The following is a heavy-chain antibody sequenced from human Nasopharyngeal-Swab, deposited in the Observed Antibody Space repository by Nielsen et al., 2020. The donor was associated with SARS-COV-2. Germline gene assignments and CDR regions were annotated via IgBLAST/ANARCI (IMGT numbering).Heavy chain of an antibody. J-gene: IGHJ5*02. CDR3: AGASTIFGVVINGWFDP. D-gene: IGHD3-3*01. CDR2: IYHSGST. V-gene: IGHV4-4*02. Sequence: WIRQPPGKGLEWIGEIYHSGSTNYNPSLKSRVTISVDKSKNQSSLKLSSVTAADTAVYYCAGASTIFGVVINGWFDPWGQGTLVTVSS.